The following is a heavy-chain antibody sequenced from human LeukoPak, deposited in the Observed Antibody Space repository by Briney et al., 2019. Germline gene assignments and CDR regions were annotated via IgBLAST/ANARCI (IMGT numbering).Heavy chain of an antibody. CDR2: IYPGDSDT. Sequence: GESLKISCKGSGYSFTSYWIGWVRQMPGEGLEWMGIIYPGDSDTRYSPSFQGQVTISADKSISTAYLQWSSLKASDTAMYYCARQYRRYSSGWSNDAFDIWGQGTMVTVSS. CDR3: ARQYRRYSSGWSNDAFDI. V-gene: IGHV5-51*01. J-gene: IGHJ3*02. D-gene: IGHD6-19*01. CDR1: GYSFTSYW.